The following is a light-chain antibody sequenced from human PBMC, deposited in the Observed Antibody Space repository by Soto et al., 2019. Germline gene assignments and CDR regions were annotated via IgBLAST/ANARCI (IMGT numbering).Light chain of an antibody. CDR1: LSDIGDSNF. V-gene: IGLV2-14*01. Sequence: QSALAQPASVSGSPVQSVTISCTGPLSDIGDSNFISWYQHSPGKAPRRLIYEVNNRPSGVSKRFSGSKAGNTASLTISGLLDDDEADYFCASFRSGTILVFGSGTKVTVL. CDR2: EVN. CDR3: ASFRSGTILV. J-gene: IGLJ1*01.